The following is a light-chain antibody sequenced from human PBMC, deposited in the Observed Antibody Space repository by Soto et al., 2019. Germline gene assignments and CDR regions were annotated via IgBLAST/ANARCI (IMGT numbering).Light chain of an antibody. J-gene: IGKJ3*01. Sequence: DILLTQSPSFLSASVGDRVTITCRASQGISSYLAWYQQKPGKAPKLLISAASTLQSGVPSRFSGSGSGAEFTLTLISLQPDDLATYYCQQYNSYFTFGPGTKVHIK. CDR1: QGISSY. V-gene: IGKV1-9*01. CDR3: QQYNSYFT. CDR2: AAS.